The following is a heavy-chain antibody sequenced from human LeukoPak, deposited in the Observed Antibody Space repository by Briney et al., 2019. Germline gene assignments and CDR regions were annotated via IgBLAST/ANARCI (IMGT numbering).Heavy chain of an antibody. CDR2: IYPGDSDT. CDR3: ARLMYSGSYYVAFDI. CDR1: EYDFTSFW. Sequence: GESLKISCKGSEYDFTSFWIGWVRQMPGKGLEWMGLIYPGDSDTRYSPSYQGQVTISADKSISIAYLQWSSLKASDTAMYYRARLMYSGSYYVAFDIWGQGTMVTVSS. J-gene: IGHJ3*02. D-gene: IGHD1-26*01. V-gene: IGHV5-51*01.